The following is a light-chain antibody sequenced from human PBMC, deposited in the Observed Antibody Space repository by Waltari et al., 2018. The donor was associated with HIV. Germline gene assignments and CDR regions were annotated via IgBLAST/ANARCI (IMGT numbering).Light chain of an antibody. CDR1: QSVSSN. Sequence: EIVMTQSPATLSVSPGARATLSCRASQSVSSNLAWYQQKPGQAPRLLISGASTRATGIPARFSGSGSGTEFTLTISSLQSEDFAVYYCQQYNNWHSYTFGQGTKLEIK. CDR2: GAS. J-gene: IGKJ2*01. CDR3: QQYNNWHSYT. V-gene: IGKV3-15*01.